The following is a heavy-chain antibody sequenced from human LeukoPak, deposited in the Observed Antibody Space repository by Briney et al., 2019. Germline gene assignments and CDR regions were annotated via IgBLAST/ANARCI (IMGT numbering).Heavy chain of an antibody. CDR3: ARCSTNIAAHFDY. Sequence: SQTLSLTCTVSGGSISFTSYYWGWIRQPPGKGLEWIGSIYYNGSSYYKPSLKSRVTISVDTSKNQFSLKLRSVTAADTGVYYCARCSTNIAAHFDYWGQGTLVTVTS. CDR2: IYYNGSS. J-gene: IGHJ4*02. V-gene: IGHV4-39*01. CDR1: GGSISFTSYY. D-gene: IGHD6-6*01.